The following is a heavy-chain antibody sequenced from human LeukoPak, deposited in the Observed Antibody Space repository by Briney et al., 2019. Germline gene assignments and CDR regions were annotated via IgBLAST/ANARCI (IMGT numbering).Heavy chain of an antibody. Sequence: SETLSLTCTVSGGSISSYYWSWIRQPPGKGLEWIGYIFYSGSTNYNPSLKSRVTMSVDTSKNQFSLKLSSVTAADTAVYYCARDWIVGATAWFDPWGQGTLVTVSS. CDR3: ARDWIVGATAWFDP. D-gene: IGHD1-26*01. V-gene: IGHV4-59*12. CDR2: IFYSGST. CDR1: GGSISSYY. J-gene: IGHJ5*02.